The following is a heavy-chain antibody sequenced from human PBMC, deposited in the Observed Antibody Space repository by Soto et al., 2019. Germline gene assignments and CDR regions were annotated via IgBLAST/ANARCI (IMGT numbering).Heavy chain of an antibody. Sequence: ASVKGPCKASGGTFSSYAISWVRQAPGQGLEWMGGIIPIFGTANYAQKFQGRVTITADESTSTAYMELSSLRSEDTAVYYCAREGGRRWQDCSSTSCYSYYYYGMDVWGPGTTVTVSS. J-gene: IGHJ6*02. D-gene: IGHD2-2*01. CDR3: AREGGRRWQDCSSTSCYSYYYYGMDV. CDR2: IIPIFGTA. V-gene: IGHV1-69*13. CDR1: GGTFSSYA.